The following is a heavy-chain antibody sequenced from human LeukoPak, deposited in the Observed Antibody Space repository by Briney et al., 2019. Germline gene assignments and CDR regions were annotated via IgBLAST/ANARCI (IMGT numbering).Heavy chain of an antibody. V-gene: IGHV2-5*02. D-gene: IGHD3-22*01. Sequence: SGPTLVNHTQTLTLTCTFSGFSLSATGLGVGWIRQPPGNPLEWLSLIYLDDDKRYSPSLKSRLTITKDTSKNQVVLTMTNMDPVDTATYYCAHRRYYYDSSGPEGFDIWGQGTMVTVSS. J-gene: IGHJ3*02. CDR1: GFSLSATGLG. CDR3: AHRRYYYDSSGPEGFDI. CDR2: IYLDDDK.